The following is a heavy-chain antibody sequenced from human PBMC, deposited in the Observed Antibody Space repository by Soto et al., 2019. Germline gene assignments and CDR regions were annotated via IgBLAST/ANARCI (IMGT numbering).Heavy chain of an antibody. CDR3: TGEVSSGY. V-gene: IGHV3-30*03. CDR1: GFTVSTYG. Sequence: QVQLVESGGGVVQPGRSLRLSCAVSGFTVSTYGMHWVRQAPGKGLEWVAAISRDGGTKYYADSVKGRFTISRDNSRNTLFLEMNSLRGDDMAGYYCTGEVSSGYWGQGTLVTVSS. J-gene: IGHJ4*02. CDR2: ISRDGGTK. D-gene: IGHD2-8*02.